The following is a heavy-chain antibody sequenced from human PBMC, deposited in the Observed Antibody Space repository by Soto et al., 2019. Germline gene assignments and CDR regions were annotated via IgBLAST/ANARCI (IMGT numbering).Heavy chain of an antibody. CDR2: ISPHNDNT. J-gene: IGHJ4*02. CDR3: ARGMWELPIDY. Sequence: QVQLVQSGAEVKKPGASVKVSCKASDYTFTSYGINWVRQAPGQGLEWMGWISPHNDNTQYAQRFQGRVTLTTDTSTNTAYMELRSLRSDDTAVYYCARGMWELPIDYWGQGTLVTVSS. D-gene: IGHD1-26*01. V-gene: IGHV1-18*01. CDR1: DYTFTSYG.